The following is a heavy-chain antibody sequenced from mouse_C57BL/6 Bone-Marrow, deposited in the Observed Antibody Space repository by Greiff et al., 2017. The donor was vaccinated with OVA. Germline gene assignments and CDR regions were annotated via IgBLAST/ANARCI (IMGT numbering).Heavy chain of an antibody. V-gene: IGHV14-4*01. Sequence: DVQLVESGAELVRPGASVKLSCTASGFNIKDDYMHWVKQRPEQGLEWIGWIDPENGDTEYASKFQGKATITADTSSNTAYLQLSSLTSEDTAVYYCTFYGNFDYWGQGTTLTVSS. CDR2: IDPENGDT. CDR1: GFNIKDDY. CDR3: TFYGNFDY. J-gene: IGHJ2*01. D-gene: IGHD2-1*01.